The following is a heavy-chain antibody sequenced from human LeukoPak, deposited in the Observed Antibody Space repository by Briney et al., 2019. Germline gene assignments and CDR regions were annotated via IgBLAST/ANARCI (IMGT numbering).Heavy chain of an antibody. CDR2: IYHTGRT. V-gene: IGHV4-38-2*01. CDR1: HYSISSPYF. Sequence: SETLSLTCAVSHYSISSPYFWGWIRQPPGKGLGGIGSIYHTGRTNYNPSINSRVTISLDTSKNQFSLNLNSVTAADTAVYHCGRVYSGSAWYYFDYWGQGILVTVSS. CDR3: GRVYSGSAWYYFDY. J-gene: IGHJ4*02. D-gene: IGHD5-12*01.